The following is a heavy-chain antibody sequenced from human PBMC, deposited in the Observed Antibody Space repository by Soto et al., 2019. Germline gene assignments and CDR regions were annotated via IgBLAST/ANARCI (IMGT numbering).Heavy chain of an antibody. CDR1: GGSISSYY. CDR2: IYYSGST. Sequence: SETLSLTCTVSGGSISSYYWSWIRQPPGKGLEWIGYIYYSGSTNYNPSLKSRVTISVATSKNQFSLKLSSVTAARTAVYYCARGIAAAGTCYYYGMDVWGQGTTVTVSS. D-gene: IGHD6-13*01. CDR3: ARGIAAAGTCYYYGMDV. V-gene: IGHV4-59*01. J-gene: IGHJ6*02.